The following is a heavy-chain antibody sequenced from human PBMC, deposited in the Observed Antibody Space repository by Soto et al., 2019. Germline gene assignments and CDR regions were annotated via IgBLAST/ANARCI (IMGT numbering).Heavy chain of an antibody. J-gene: IGHJ4*02. D-gene: IGHD7-27*01. Sequence: QVHLQESGPGLVKPSETLSLTCTVSGGSINNHYGSWIRQPPEKGLEWIGYIYYTGSTNYNPSLKSRVTMSVDTSKNQFSLNLTSLTAADTAIYYCARANWYSEYWGQGTLVTVSS. V-gene: IGHV4-59*11. CDR1: GGSINNHY. CDR2: IYYTGST. CDR3: ARANWYSEY.